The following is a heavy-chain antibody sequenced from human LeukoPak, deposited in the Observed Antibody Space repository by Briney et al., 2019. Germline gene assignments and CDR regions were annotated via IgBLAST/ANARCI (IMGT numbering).Heavy chain of an antibody. Sequence: PGGSLRLSCAASGFTFSSYWMHWVRQAPGKGLVWVSRIKSDGISTSYADSVKGRFTISRDNAKNTLYLQMNSLRAEDTAVYYCARDPVVGGYYYYYMDVWGKGTTVTVSS. V-gene: IGHV3-74*01. J-gene: IGHJ6*03. CDR3: ARDPVVGGYYYYYMDV. D-gene: IGHD4-23*01. CDR1: GFTFSSYW. CDR2: IKSDGIST.